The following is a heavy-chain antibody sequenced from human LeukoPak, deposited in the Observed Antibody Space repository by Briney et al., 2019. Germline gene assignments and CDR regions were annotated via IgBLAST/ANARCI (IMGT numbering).Heavy chain of an antibody. Sequence: KTSETLSLTCTVSGGSISSYYWSWIRQPAGKGLEWIGRIYTSGSTNYNPSLKSRVTMSVDTSKNQFSLKLSSVTAADTAVYYCARDNYDFWSGYSYDYYYYYMDVWGKGTTVTVSS. V-gene: IGHV4-4*07. J-gene: IGHJ6*03. D-gene: IGHD3-3*01. CDR3: ARDNYDFWSGYSYDYYYYYMDV. CDR2: IYTSGST. CDR1: GGSISSYY.